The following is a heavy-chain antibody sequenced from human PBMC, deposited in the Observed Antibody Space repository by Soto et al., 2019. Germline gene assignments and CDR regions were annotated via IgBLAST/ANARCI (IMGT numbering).Heavy chain of an antibody. Sequence: PGGSLRLSCAASGFTFSSYSMNWVRQAPGKGPEWVSSISSSSSYIYYADSVKGRFTISRDNAKNSLYLQMNSLRAEDTAVYYCATSTMVRGVMGLYWGQGTLVTVSS. D-gene: IGHD3-10*01. J-gene: IGHJ4*02. V-gene: IGHV3-21*01. CDR3: ATSTMVRGVMGLY. CDR1: GFTFSSYS. CDR2: ISSSSSYI.